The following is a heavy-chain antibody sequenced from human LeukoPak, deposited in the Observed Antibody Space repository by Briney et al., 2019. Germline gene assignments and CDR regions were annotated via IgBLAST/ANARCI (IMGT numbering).Heavy chain of an antibody. CDR2: ISGSGGTT. J-gene: IGHJ4*02. Sequence: PGGSLRLSCAASGFTVSSNEMSWVRQAPGKGLEWVAAISGSGGTTYYADSVKGRFTISRDNSKTTLYLQMNSLRAEDTAVYHCAKDSGGYSSSSFGSWGQGTLVTVSS. CDR3: AKDSGGYSSSSFGS. V-gene: IGHV3-23*01. CDR1: GFTVSSNE. D-gene: IGHD6-13*01.